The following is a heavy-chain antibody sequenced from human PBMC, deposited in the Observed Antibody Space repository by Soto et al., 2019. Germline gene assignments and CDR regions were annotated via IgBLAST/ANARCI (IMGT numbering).Heavy chain of an antibody. CDR2: FYSKAGTI. V-gene: IGHV1-18*01. CDR1: GYTFNDFG. Sequence: QVQLVQSGAEVQKPGASVKVSCKTSGYTFNDFGITWVRRAPGLGLEWLGWFYSKAGTINFAPKFQGRVIITTETSRSAACLQLTSLTFEDSAVYFCARDIGLDVDCWGQGTLVTVS. J-gene: IGHJ4*02. CDR3: ARDIGLDVDC. D-gene: IGHD2-15*01.